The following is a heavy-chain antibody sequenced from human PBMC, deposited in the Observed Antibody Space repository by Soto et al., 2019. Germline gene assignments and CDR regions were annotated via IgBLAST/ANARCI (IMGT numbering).Heavy chain of an antibody. V-gene: IGHV4-59*01. CDR2: IYYSGST. Sequence: QVQLQESGPGLVKPSETLSLTCTVSGGSISSYYWSWIRQPPGKGLEWIGYIYYSGSTNYNPSLKGRVTISVDTSKNQFSLKLSSVTAADTAVYYCARVTYYYGSGSDTYYYYYMDVWGKGTTVTVSS. CDR3: ARVTYYYGSGSDTYYYYYMDV. D-gene: IGHD3-10*01. CDR1: GGSISSYY. J-gene: IGHJ6*03.